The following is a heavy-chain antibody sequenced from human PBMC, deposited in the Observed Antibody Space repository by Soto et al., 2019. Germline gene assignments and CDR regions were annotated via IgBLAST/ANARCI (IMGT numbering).Heavy chain of an antibody. Sequence: SVEVSFKASSGTFSSYAISWVRQAPVQGLEWMGGIIPIFGTANYAQKFQGRVTITADESTSTAYMELSSLRSEDTAVYYCARRDSSGYRYYYYGMDVWGQGTTVTVSS. V-gene: IGHV1-69*13. J-gene: IGHJ6*02. CDR3: ARRDSSGYRYYYYGMDV. CDR1: SGTFSSYA. CDR2: IIPIFGTA. D-gene: IGHD3-22*01.